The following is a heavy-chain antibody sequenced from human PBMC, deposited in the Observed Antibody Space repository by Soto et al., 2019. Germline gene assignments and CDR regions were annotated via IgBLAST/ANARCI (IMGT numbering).Heavy chain of an antibody. CDR2: IDSNGGT. Sequence: QVQLQESGPGLEKPSETLSLTGTVSDDSSTNYKWSWIRQPTGRKVEWIGYIDSNGGTSYNPSPQSRVTTTIDTSTKQFFLKLSSVTAADTAVYYCVRQGFGRLHGLVDVWGQGTTVTVSS. CDR1: DDSSTNYK. CDR3: VRQGFGRLHGLVDV. J-gene: IGHJ6*02. V-gene: IGHV4-59*08. D-gene: IGHD3-10*01.